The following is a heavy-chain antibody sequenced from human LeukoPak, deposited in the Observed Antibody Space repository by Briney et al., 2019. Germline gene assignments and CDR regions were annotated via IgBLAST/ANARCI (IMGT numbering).Heavy chain of an antibody. J-gene: IGHJ4*02. D-gene: IGHD3-22*01. CDR1: GYTFTNYG. V-gene: IGHV1-2*02. CDR2: INPNSGGT. CDR3: ARGAMNAYYYDSSGYSNSDY. Sequence: ASVKVSCKASGYTFTNYGISWVRQAPGQGLEWMGWINPNSGGTNYAQKFQGRVTMTRDTSISTAYMELSRLRSDDTAVYYCARGAMNAYYYDSSGYSNSDYWSQGTLVTVSS.